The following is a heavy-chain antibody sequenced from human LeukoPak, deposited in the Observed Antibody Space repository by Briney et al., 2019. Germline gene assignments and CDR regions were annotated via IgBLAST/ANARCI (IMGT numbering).Heavy chain of an antibody. J-gene: IGHJ5*02. D-gene: IGHD3-22*01. CDR1: GGSFSGYY. CDR2: INHSGST. V-gene: IGHV4-34*01. CDR3: ARSYYYDSSGYFDT. Sequence: SETLPLTCAVYGGSFSGYYWSWIRQPPGKGLEWIGEINHSGSTNYNPSLKSRVTISVDTSKNQFSLKLSSVTAADTAVYYCARSYYYDSSGYFDTWGQGTLVTVSS.